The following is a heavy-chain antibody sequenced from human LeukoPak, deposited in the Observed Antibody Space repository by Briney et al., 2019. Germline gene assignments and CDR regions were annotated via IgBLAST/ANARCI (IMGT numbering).Heavy chain of an antibody. CDR1: GFTFSDYY. CDR2: ISSSGTTI. Sequence: GGSLRLSCAVSGFTFSDYYMSWIRQAPGKGLEWISYISSSGTTIYYADSVKGRFTISRDNAKNSLYLQMNSLRAEDTAVYYCASPLRSPVDGMWVDYWGQGTLVTVSS. J-gene: IGHJ4*02. CDR3: ASPLRSPVDGMWVDY. D-gene: IGHD1-26*01. V-gene: IGHV3-11*04.